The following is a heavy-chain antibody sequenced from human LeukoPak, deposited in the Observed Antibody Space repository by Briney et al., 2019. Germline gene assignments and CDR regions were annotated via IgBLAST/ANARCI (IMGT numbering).Heavy chain of an antibody. J-gene: IGHJ5*02. CDR3: VKVGGGGGRYWSP. CDR1: GFAFSRYW. V-gene: IGHV3-74*01. D-gene: IGHD6-19*01. CDR2: LNEYGSTT. Sequence: GGSLRLSCAASGFAFSRYWMHWVRQVPGKGLEWVSRLNEYGSTTTHVDAVTDRFTISRDKSKNTMFFQMNILRVEDTAVYSCVKVGGGGGRYWSPWGQGTLVTVSS.